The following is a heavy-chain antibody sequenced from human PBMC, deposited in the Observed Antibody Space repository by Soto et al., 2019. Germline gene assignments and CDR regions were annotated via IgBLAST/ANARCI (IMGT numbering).Heavy chain of an antibody. CDR2: VVPTFDTR. J-gene: IGHJ5*02. Sequence: QMQLVQSGAEKKKPGSSVKVSCQASGDTFPNFAVTWVRQAPEQGLEWIGGVVPTFDTRSYAQRFQGRVKITADELTGTSYLELSNLRSDDQAIYYWAKMDASLLGGGEWFDPWGQGTLVTVSS. CDR3: AKMDASLLGGGEWFDP. D-gene: IGHD3-16*01. CDR1: GDTFPNFA. V-gene: IGHV1-69*01.